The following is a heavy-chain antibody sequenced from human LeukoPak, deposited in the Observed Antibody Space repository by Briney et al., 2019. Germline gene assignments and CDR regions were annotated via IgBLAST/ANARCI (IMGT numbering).Heavy chain of an antibody. CDR3: ARDTYSGSITLFDY. D-gene: IGHD5-12*01. CDR1: GFTFSSYA. V-gene: IGHV3-30-3*01. J-gene: IGHJ4*02. CDR2: ISYDGSNK. Sequence: PGGSLRLSCAASGFTFSSYAMHWVRQAPGKGLEWVAVISYDGSNKYYADSVKGRFTISRDNSKNTLYLQMNSLRAEDTAVYYCARDTYSGSITLFDYWGQGTLVTVSS.